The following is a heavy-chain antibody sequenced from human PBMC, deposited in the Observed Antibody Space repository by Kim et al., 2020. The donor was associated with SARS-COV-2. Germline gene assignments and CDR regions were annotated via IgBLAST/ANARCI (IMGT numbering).Heavy chain of an antibody. V-gene: IGHV4-34*01. D-gene: IGHD2-15*01. CDR3: ARGVVAAQKYHTYYFDY. J-gene: IGHJ4*02. Sequence: SETLSLTCAVYGGSFSGYYWSWIRQPPGKGLEWIGEINHSGSTNYNPSLKSRVTISVDTSKNQFSLKLSSVTAADTAVYYCARGVVAAQKYHTYYFDYWGQGTLVTVSS. CDR2: INHSGST. CDR1: GGSFSGYY.